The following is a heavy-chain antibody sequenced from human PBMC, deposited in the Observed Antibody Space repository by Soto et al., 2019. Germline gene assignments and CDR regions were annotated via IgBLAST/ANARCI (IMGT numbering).Heavy chain of an antibody. Sequence: SVKVSCKASGYFFASYSMHWVRQAPGQGLEWMGMINPSFGTANYAQKFQGRVTITADESTSTAYVELSSLRSEDTAVYYCARGSDYDILTGYSETYYCYGMDVWGQGTTVTVSS. CDR3: ARGSDYDILTGYSETYYCYGMDV. V-gene: IGHV1-69*13. CDR2: INPSFGTA. CDR1: GYFFASYS. J-gene: IGHJ6*02. D-gene: IGHD3-9*01.